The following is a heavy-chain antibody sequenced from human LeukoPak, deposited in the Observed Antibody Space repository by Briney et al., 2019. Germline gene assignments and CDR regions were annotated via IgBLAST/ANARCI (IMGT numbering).Heavy chain of an antibody. Sequence: SLRLSCAASGFTFDDYAMHWVRQAPGKGLEWVAGISWNSGSISYADSVKGRFTISRDNAKNSLYLQMNSLRAEDTALYYCAKDRSVVVTAVDYWGQGTLVTVSS. J-gene: IGHJ4*02. CDR2: ISWNSGSI. CDR1: GFTFDDYA. V-gene: IGHV3-9*01. CDR3: AKDRSVVVTAVDY. D-gene: IGHD2-21*02.